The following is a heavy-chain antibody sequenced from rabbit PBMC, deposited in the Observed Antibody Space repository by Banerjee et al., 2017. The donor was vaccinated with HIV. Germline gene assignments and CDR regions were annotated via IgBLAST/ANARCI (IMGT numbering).Heavy chain of an antibody. V-gene: IGHV1S45*01. J-gene: IGHJ4*01. CDR1: GFDFSNYYM. Sequence: QEQLVEYGGDLVQPEGSLTLSCKASGFDFSNYYMSWVRQAPGKGLELIACIYTGDGSTWYASWAKGRFTISKTSSTTVTLQMTRLTAADTATYFCARLDHADSSYGFKLWGQGTLVTVS. D-gene: IGHD8-1*01. CDR3: ARLDHADSSYGFKL. CDR2: IYTGDGST.